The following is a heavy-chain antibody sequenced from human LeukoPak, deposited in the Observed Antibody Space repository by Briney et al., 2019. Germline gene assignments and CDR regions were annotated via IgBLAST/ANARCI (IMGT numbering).Heavy chain of an antibody. V-gene: IGHV3-23*01. CDR1: GFTFNNYL. CDR3: AKECDYSPGHKFDL. Sequence: PGGSLRLSCAASGFTFNNYLMSWVRRAPGKGLEWVSVLFTGGGRTLYADSVKGRFTISGDTSRTTLYLQMNGLRAEDTAVYYCAKECDYSPGHKFDLWGQGTLVTVSS. J-gene: IGHJ4*02. CDR2: LFTGGGRT. D-gene: IGHD3-10*01.